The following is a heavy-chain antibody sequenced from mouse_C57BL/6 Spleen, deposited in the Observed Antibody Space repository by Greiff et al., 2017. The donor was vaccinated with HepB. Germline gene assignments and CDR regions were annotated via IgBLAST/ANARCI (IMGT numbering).Heavy chain of an antibody. CDR2: IDPSDSYT. Sequence: QVQLQQPGAELVMPGASVKLSCKASGYTFTSYWMHWVKQRPGQGLEWIGEIDPSDSYTNYNQKFKGKSTLTVDKSSSTAYMQLSSLTSEDSAVYYCARSGSVYVFDYWGQGTTLTVSS. J-gene: IGHJ2*01. D-gene: IGHD3-2*02. CDR1: GYTFTSYW. CDR3: ARSGSVYVFDY. V-gene: IGHV1-69*01.